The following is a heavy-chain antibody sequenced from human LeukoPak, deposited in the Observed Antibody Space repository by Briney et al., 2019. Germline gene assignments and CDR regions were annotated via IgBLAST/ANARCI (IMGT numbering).Heavy chain of an antibody. V-gene: IGHV3-13*01. D-gene: IGHD1-26*01. J-gene: IGHJ4*02. CDR2: IGVAANT. CDR1: GFTFSSYD. CDR3: ARQNTPHGNFDY. Sequence: GGSLRFSCAASGFTFSSYDMHWVRQATGKGLEWVSAIGVAANTFYSGSVKGRFTISRENAKNSLYLLMTSLRAEDTAVYYCARQNTPHGNFDYWGQGILVTVSS.